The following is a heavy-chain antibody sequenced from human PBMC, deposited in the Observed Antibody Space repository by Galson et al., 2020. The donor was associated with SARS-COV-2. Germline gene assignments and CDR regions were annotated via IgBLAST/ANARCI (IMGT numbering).Heavy chain of an antibody. CDR2: VYNIWTT. CDR3: ARGSKGPLTTVSTWGLDV. D-gene: IGHD4-17*01. Sequence: SETLSLTCSVSDDSNSLYYWSWIRQPPGKGLEWIGYVYNIWTTKYNPSLKSRVTISVDTSKNQFSLMLSAVTAADTAVYYCARGSKGPLTTVSTWGLDVWGQGTTVTVSS. V-gene: IGHV4-59*01. J-gene: IGHJ3*01. CDR1: DDSNSLYY.